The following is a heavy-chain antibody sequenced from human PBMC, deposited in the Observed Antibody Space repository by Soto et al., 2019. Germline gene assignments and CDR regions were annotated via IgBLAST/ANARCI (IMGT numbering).Heavy chain of an antibody. Sequence: SETLSLTCAVYGGSFSGYYWSWIRQPPGKGLEWIGEINHSGSTNYNPSLKSRVTISVDTSKNQFSLKLSSVTAADTAVYYCARRNYGSRSYRYSYYYYYGMDVWGQGTTVTVSS. CDR1: GGSFSGYY. J-gene: IGHJ6*02. CDR3: ARRNYGSRSYRYSYYYYYGMDV. CDR2: INHSGST. D-gene: IGHD3-10*01. V-gene: IGHV4-34*01.